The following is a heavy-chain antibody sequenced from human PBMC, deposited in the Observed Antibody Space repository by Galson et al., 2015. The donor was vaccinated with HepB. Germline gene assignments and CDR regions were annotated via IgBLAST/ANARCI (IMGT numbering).Heavy chain of an antibody. V-gene: IGHV3-7*01. J-gene: IGHJ5*02. D-gene: IGHD4-11*01. CDR2: MNHDGSVK. CDR3: AREDYTNPSGFDP. CDR1: GFTVSTHW. Sequence: SLRLSCAASGFTVSTHWMNWVRQAPGKGLEWVANMNHDGSVKYYVDSVKSRFTISRDNAKNSLYLQMNSLRVEDTAVYYCAREDYTNPSGFDPWGQGTLVTVSS.